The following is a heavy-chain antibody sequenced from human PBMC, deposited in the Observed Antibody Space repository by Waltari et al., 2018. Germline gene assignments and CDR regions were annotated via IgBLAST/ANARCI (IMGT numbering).Heavy chain of an antibody. D-gene: IGHD3-16*01. CDR2: IQTDGSNI. Sequence: QLAESGGGLVQPGGSLSLSCDAYGFTFSLYWMHWVRQSPGKGLVWVSRIQTDGSNIDYADAVKGRFTISRDNAKNTVYLQMNRLRAEDTAVYYCAAGGGIDFLGQGTLVTVSS. V-gene: IGHV3-74*01. CDR3: AAGGGIDF. CDR1: GFTFSLYW. J-gene: IGHJ4*02.